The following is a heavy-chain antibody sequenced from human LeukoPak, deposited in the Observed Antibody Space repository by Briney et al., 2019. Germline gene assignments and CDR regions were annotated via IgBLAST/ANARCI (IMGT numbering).Heavy chain of an antibody. V-gene: IGHV3-48*03. Sequence: GGSLSLSCAASGFTFSSYAMHWVRQAPGKGLEWISYISGGGTTKYYTDSLKGRFTISRDNAKFVMYLQMNSLRAEDTAVYYCARVASPFGVVISNWFDPWGQRTLVSVPS. CDR3: ARVASPFGVVISNWFDP. J-gene: IGHJ5*02. CDR1: GFTFSSYA. CDR2: ISGGGTTK. D-gene: IGHD3-3*01.